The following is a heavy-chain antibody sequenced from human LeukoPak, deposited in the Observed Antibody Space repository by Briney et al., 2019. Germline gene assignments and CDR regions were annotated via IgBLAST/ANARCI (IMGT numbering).Heavy chain of an antibody. CDR3: ARGVAGSLDY. CDR1: GYTFTSYD. D-gene: IGHD6-19*01. J-gene: IGHJ4*02. V-gene: IGHV1-8*01. CDR2: MNVNSGNT. Sequence: GASVKVSCKASGYTFTSYDIYWVRQATGPGIEWMGWMNVNSGNTGYAQKSQGRVTMTRNTSISTAYMELSSLRSEDTAVYYCARGVAGSLDYWGQGTLVTVSS.